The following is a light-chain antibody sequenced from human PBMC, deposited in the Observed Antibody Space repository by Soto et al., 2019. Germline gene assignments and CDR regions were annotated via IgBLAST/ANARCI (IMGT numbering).Light chain of an antibody. CDR3: GSWDSSLSAYV. CDR1: TPNIGGNS. CDR2: DDN. V-gene: IGLV1-51*01. J-gene: IGLJ6*01. Sequence: TRLPSFSEAPGQKVTISCSTSTPNIGGNSVSWYQQLPGTAPKLLIYDDNKRPSGIPDRFSGSKSGTSATLGITGFQTGDEADYYCGSWDSSLSAYVFGQGTKV.